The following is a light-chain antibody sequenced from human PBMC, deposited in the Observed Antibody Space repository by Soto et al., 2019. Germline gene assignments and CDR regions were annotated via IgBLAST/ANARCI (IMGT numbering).Light chain of an antibody. J-gene: IGLJ3*02. CDR3: QTWGTGIRV. Sequence: QLVLTQSPSASASLGASVKLTCTLSSGHGTYAIAWHQQQPEKGPRYLMRLNSDGSHSKGDGIPDRFSGSSSGAERYLTISGLQSEEEADYYCQTWGTGIRVFGGGTKLTVL. V-gene: IGLV4-69*01. CDR2: LNSDGSH. CDR1: SGHGTYA.